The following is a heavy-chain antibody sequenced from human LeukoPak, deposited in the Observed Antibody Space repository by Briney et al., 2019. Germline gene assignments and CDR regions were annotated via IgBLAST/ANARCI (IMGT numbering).Heavy chain of an antibody. V-gene: IGHV4-4*07. J-gene: IGHJ4*02. CDR1: GGSISSYY. Sequence: SETLSLTCTVSGGSISSYYWNWIRQPAGKGLEWIGRIYASGSTNYNPSLKSRVTMSVDTSKNQFSLKLSSVTAAATAVYYCARCDSSGYRYYFDYWGQGTLVTVSS. CDR2: IYASGST. D-gene: IGHD3-22*01. CDR3: ARCDSSGYRYYFDY.